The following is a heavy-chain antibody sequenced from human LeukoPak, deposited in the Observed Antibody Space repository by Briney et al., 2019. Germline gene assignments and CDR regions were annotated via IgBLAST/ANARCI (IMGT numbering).Heavy chain of an antibody. Sequence: SETLSLTCAVSGYSISSGYYWGWIRQPPGKGLEWIGSIYHSGSTYYNPSLKSRVTISVDTSKNQFSLKLSSVTAADTAVYYCATLIRSSTRKKDAFDIWGQGTMVTVSS. J-gene: IGHJ3*02. CDR2: IYHSGST. D-gene: IGHD2-2*01. V-gene: IGHV4-38-2*01. CDR1: GYSISSGYY. CDR3: ATLIRSSTRKKDAFDI.